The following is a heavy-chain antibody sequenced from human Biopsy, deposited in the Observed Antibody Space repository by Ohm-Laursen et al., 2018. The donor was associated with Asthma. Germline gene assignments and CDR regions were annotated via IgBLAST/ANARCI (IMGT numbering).Heavy chain of an antibody. J-gene: IGHJ6*02. D-gene: IGHD2-8*01. CDR1: GFTFSNYG. V-gene: IGHV3-30*03. Sequence: SSLRLSRAASGFTFSNYGMHWVRQVAGKGLDWVAVVTYDGISQYYAESVKGRFTISRDNSRNTLNLQMNSVRPDDTAVYFCARERAGVLGSYNGMDVWGPGTTVSVSS. CDR2: VTYDGISQ. CDR3: ARERAGVLGSYNGMDV.